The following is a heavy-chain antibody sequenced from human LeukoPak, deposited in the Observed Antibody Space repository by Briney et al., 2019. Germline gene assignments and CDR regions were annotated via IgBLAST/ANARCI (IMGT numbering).Heavy chain of an antibody. CDR3: AREASYGYVDY. V-gene: IGHV3-66*02. CDR1: GFTVSSNY. J-gene: IGHJ4*02. Sequence: GWSLRLSCAASGFTVSSNYMSWVRQAPGRGLEWVSVIYSGGSTYYADSVKGRFTISKDTSKNTLYLQMNSLRAEDTAVYYCAREASYGYVDYWGQGTLVTVSS. D-gene: IGHD5-18*01. CDR2: IYSGGST.